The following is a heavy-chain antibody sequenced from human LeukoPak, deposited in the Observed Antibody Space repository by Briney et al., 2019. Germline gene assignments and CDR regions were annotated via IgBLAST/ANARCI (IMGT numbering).Heavy chain of an antibody. CDR2: VGTVGDK. CDR1: GFTFSIND. CDR3: ARGGKTAMADY. Sequence: GGSLRLSCTASGFTFSINDMHWVRHATGKGLEWVSGVGTVGDKYYADSVKGRFIISREDAKNSVYLQMNSLRAGDTAVYYCARGGKTAMADYWGQGTLVTVSS. D-gene: IGHD5-18*01. V-gene: IGHV3-13*01. J-gene: IGHJ4*02.